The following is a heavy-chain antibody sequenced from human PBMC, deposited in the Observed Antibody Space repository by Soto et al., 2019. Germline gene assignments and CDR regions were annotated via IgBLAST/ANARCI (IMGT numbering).Heavy chain of an antibody. CDR2: IYYSGST. J-gene: IGHJ5*02. V-gene: IGHV4-61*01. Sequence: SETLSLTCTVSGGSFSSGSYYWSRIRQPPGKGLEWIGYIYYSGSTNYNPSLKSRVTISVDTSKNQFSLKLSSVTAADTAVYYCARAGYGSGSDWFDPWGQGTLVTVSS. CDR3: ARAGYGSGSDWFDP. D-gene: IGHD3-10*01. CDR1: GGSFSSGSYY.